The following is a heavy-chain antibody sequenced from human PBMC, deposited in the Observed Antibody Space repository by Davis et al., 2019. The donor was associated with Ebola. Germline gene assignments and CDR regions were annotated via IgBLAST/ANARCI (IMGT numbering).Heavy chain of an antibody. CDR1: GFTLSTYA. CDR3: ESGDGRGRSYDMDV. J-gene: IGHJ6*03. V-gene: IGHV3-23*01. Sequence: GESPKTPCAAPGFTLSTYAMGWVRQAPGKGLEWVSDISSGGGAPYYADSVKGRFTTFRDNPKNTLYLQMNSLRADDTDFYYCESGDGRGRSYDMDVWGQGTTVTVSS. D-gene: IGHD3/OR15-3a*01. CDR2: ISSGGGAP.